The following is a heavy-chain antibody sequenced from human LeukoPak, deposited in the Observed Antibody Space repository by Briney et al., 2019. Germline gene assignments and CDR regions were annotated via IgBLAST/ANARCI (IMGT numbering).Heavy chain of an antibody. CDR1: GFTFSNYA. Sequence: PGGSLRLSCAASGFTFSNYAMNWVRQAPGKGLEWVSAISGSGGSTYYADSVKGRFTISRDNAKNTLYLQMNSLRAEDTAVYYCARDGSSWSNWLDPWGQGTLVTVSS. CDR3: ARDGSSWSNWLDP. D-gene: IGHD6-13*01. CDR2: ISGSGGST. J-gene: IGHJ5*02. V-gene: IGHV3-23*01.